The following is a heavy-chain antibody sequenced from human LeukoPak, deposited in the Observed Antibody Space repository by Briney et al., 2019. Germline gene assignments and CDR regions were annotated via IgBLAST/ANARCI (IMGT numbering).Heavy chain of an antibody. Sequence: SETLSLTCTVSGDSIRRSSCYWGWIRQPPGKGLEWIGSIYYSGSTHYNPSLKSRVTISADTSKNQFSLKLASVTAADTSVYFCAKVGYCTNGVCYNWFDPWGQGTLVTVSS. CDR2: IYYSGST. CDR3: AKVGYCTNGVCYNWFDP. V-gene: IGHV4-39*01. J-gene: IGHJ5*02. CDR1: GDSIRRSSCY. D-gene: IGHD2-8*01.